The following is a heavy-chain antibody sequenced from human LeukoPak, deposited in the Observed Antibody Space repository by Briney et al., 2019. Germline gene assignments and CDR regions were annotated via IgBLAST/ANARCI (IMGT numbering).Heavy chain of an antibody. Sequence: PGGSLRLSCAASGFTFSSYWMHWVRQAPGKGLVWVSGINSDGSSTSYADSVKGRFTISRDNAKNTLYLQMNSLRAEDTAVYYCARDSFAVTMVRGDLDYWGQGTLVTVSS. CDR1: GFTFSSYW. CDR3: ARDSFAVTMVRGDLDY. J-gene: IGHJ4*02. D-gene: IGHD3-10*01. V-gene: IGHV3-74*01. CDR2: INSDGSST.